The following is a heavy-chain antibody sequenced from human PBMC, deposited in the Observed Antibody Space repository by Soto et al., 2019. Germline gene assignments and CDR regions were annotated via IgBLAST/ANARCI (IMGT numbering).Heavy chain of an antibody. D-gene: IGHD2-2*01. CDR1: GFTFSSYS. Sequence: EVQLVESGGGLVKPGGSLRLSCAASGFTFSSYSMNWVRQAPGKGLEWVSSISSSSSHIYYADSVKGRFTISRDNAKNSLYLQMNSLRAEDTAVYYCARGAHSTPYYFDYWGQGTLVTVSS. CDR3: ARGAHSTPYYFDY. J-gene: IGHJ4*02. CDR2: ISSSSSHI. V-gene: IGHV3-21*01.